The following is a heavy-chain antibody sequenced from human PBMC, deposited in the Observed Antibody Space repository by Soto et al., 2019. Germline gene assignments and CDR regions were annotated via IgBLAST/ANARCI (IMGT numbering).Heavy chain of an antibody. CDR2: IYHSGST. CDR1: GGSISSGGYS. J-gene: IGHJ4*02. V-gene: IGHV4-30-2*01. D-gene: IGHD3-22*01. CDR3: AGHSSSGYYYFDY. Sequence: SETLSLTCAVSGGSISSGGYSWSWIRQPPGKGLEGIGYIYHSGSTYYNPSLKSRVTISVDRSKNQFSLKLSSVTAADTAVYYCAGHSSSGYYYFDYWGQGTLVTVSS.